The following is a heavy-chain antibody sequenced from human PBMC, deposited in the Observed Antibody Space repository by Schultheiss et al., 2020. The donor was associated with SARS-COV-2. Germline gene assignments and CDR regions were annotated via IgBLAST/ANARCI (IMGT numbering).Heavy chain of an antibody. CDR1: GGSISSSSYY. J-gene: IGHJ4*02. CDR3: ARMFSKLAGGFDY. CDR2: IYYSGST. Sequence: LSLTCTVSGGSISSSSYYWGWIRQPPGKGLEWIGSIYYSGSTYYNPSLKSRVTISVDTSKNQFSLKLSSVTAADTAVYYCARMFSKLAGGFDYWGRGTLVTVSS. V-gene: IGHV4-39*01. D-gene: IGHD3-10*01.